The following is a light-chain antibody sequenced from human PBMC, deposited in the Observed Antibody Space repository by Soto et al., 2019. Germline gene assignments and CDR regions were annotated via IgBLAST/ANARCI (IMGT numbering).Light chain of an antibody. CDR2: GAS. CDR3: QQYGYSPPWT. Sequence: IVLPQSPGTLSLSPGERVTLSCRASQSVTTRLAWYQHKPGQAPRLLMSGASSRASGVPVRFSGSGSGTDFTLTISRLEPEDLAVYDRQQYGYSPPWTVGQGTKVDIK. V-gene: IGKV3-20*01. J-gene: IGKJ1*01. CDR1: QSVTTR.